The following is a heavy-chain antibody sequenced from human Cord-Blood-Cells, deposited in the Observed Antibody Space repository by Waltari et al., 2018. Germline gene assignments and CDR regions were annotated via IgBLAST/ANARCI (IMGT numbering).Heavy chain of an antibody. CDR1: GYSISSGYY. V-gene: IGHV4-38-2*01. CDR3: ARAGVHFWSGYYSGRFDY. Sequence: QVQLQESGPGLVKPSETLSLTCAVSGYSISSGYYWGWIRQPPGKGLEWIGSLYHSGSTYYNPSLKSRVTISVDTSKNQFSLKLSSVTAADTAVYYCARAGVHFWSGYYSGRFDYWGQGTLVTVSS. CDR2: LYHSGST. J-gene: IGHJ4*02. D-gene: IGHD3-3*02.